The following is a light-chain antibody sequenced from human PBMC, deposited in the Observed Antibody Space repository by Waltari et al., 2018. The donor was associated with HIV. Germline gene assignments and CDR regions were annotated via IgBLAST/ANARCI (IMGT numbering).Light chain of an antibody. CDR3: MQATHWPRT. V-gene: IGKV2-30*02. CDR2: QVS. Sequence: DVVMTQSPLSLHVTLGQPASISCRSSQSLVQSDGNTYLNWFQQRPGQSPRRLIYQVSRRDSGVPDRFSGSEAGTDFTLKISRVEAEDVGLYYCMQATHWPRTFGQGTKVEIK. CDR1: QSLVQSDGNTY. J-gene: IGKJ1*01.